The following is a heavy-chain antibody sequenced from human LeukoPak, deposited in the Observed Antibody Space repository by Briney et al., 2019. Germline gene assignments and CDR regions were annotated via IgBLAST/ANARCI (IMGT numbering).Heavy chain of an antibody. V-gene: IGHV4-59*12. CDR1: GGSISSYY. Sequence: PSETLSLTCTVSGGSISSYYWSWIRQPPGKGLEWIGYIYYSGSTNYNPSLKSRVTISVDTSKNQFSLKLSSVTAADTAVYYCARVAVGTYYFDYWGQGTLVTVSS. CDR2: IYYSGST. J-gene: IGHJ4*02. D-gene: IGHD2-15*01. CDR3: ARVAVGTYYFDY.